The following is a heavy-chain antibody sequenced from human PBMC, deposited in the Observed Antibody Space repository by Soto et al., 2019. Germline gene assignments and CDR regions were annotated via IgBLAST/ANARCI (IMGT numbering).Heavy chain of an antibody. CDR2: MYPDDSDI. J-gene: IGHJ3*02. D-gene: IGHD3-22*01. CDR3: ATAYDYDFENSNYYRDAFDI. V-gene: IGHV5-51*01. Sequence: PGESLKISCKASGYSFSFYWIGWVRQMPGKGLEWMAIMYPDDSDIRYSPSFEAHVTISADKSTSTAFLQWSSLKASDTAMYYCATAYDYDFENSNYYRDAFDIWGQGTLVTVSS. CDR1: GYSFSFYW.